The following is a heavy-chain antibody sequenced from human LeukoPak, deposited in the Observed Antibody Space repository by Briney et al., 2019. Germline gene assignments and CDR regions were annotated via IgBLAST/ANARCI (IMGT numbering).Heavy chain of an antibody. Sequence: SETLSLTCSVSGGSISNYYWSWIRQPPGKGLEWIAYIHYSGITNYNPSSKSRVSISLDTSKTQFSLKLNSVTAADTAVYYCARAYTTSSATLGYWGQGTLVTVSS. V-gene: IGHV4-59*01. CDR1: GGSISNYY. CDR3: ARAYTTSSATLGY. D-gene: IGHD6-6*01. CDR2: IHYSGIT. J-gene: IGHJ4*02.